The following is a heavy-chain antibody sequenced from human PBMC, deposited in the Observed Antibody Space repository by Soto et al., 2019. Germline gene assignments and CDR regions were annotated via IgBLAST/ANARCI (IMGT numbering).Heavy chain of an antibody. Sequence: TLSLTCAVSGGSIGSGGYSWSWIRQPPGKGLEWIGYIYHSGSTYYNPSLKSRITISVDRSKNHFSLKLSSVTAADTAVYYCARGGYCSGGSCYENWFDPWGQGTLVTVSS. CDR2: IYHSGST. J-gene: IGHJ5*02. V-gene: IGHV4-30-2*01. CDR3: ARGGYCSGGSCYENWFDP. CDR1: GGSIGSGGYS. D-gene: IGHD2-15*01.